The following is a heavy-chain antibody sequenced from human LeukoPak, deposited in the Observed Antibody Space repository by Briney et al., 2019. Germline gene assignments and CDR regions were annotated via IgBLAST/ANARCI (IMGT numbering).Heavy chain of an antibody. V-gene: IGHV3-73*01. CDR1: GFTFSGSA. J-gene: IGHJ4*02. CDR2: IRSKANSYAT. D-gene: IGHD6-13*01. Sequence: GGSLRLSCAASGFTFSGSAMHWVSHASGKGLEWVGRIRSKANSYATAYAASVKGRFTISRDDSKNTAYLQMNSLKTEDTAVYYCTSSAAGQRGGYWGQGTLVTVSS. CDR3: TSSAAGQRGGY.